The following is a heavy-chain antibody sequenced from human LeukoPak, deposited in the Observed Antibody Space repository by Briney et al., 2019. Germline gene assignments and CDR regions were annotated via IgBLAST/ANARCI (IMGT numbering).Heavy chain of an antibody. CDR2: INHNGNVN. Sequence: GGSLRLSCAASGFTFSSSWMNWARQAPGKGLEWVASINHNGNVNYYVDSVKGRFTISRDNAKNSLYLQMSNLRAEDTAVYFCARGGGLDVWGQGATVTVSS. V-gene: IGHV3-7*03. CDR3: ARGGGLDV. CDR1: GFTFSSSW. D-gene: IGHD3-16*01. J-gene: IGHJ6*02.